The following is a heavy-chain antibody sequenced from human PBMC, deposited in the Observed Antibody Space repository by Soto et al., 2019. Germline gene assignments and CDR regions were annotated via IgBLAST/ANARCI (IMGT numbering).Heavy chain of an antibody. J-gene: IGHJ4*02. CDR3: ARGTEAEWFGELLPYFDY. Sequence: SETLSLTCTVSGGSISSYYWSWIRQPPGKGLEWIGYIYYSGSTNYNPSLKSRVTISVDTSKNQFSLKLSSVTAADTAVYYCARGTEAEWFGELLPYFDYWSQGTLVTVSS. V-gene: IGHV4-59*01. CDR2: IYYSGST. CDR1: GGSISSYY. D-gene: IGHD3-10*01.